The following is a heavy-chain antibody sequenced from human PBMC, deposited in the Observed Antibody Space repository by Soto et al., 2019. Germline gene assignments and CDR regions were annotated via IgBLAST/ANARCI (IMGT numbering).Heavy chain of an antibody. CDR2: SFHSRST. CDR1: GGSISNSNW. CDR3: AHRPIVGAAI. J-gene: IGHJ4*02. V-gene: IGHV4-4*02. D-gene: IGHD1-26*01. Sequence: QVQLQESGPGLVKPSGTLSLTCAVFGGSISNSNWWTWVRQPPGKGLDWIGESFHSRSTNYNSSLMGRVTISVDKANNQFSLKLSSVTAADTAVYYCAHRPIVGAAIWGQGTLVTVSS.